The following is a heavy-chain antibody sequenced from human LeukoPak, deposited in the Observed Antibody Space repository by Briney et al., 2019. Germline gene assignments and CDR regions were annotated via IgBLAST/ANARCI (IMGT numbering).Heavy chain of an antibody. CDR1: GGSISSYY. D-gene: IGHD1-26*01. J-gene: IGHJ4*02. CDR3: ARSDGSYYHYFDY. Sequence: SETLSLTCTVSGGSISSYYWSWIRQPPGKGLEWIGYIYYSGSTNYNPSLKSRVTISVDRSKNQFSLKLSSVTAADTAVYYCARSDGSYYHYFDYWGQGTLVTVSS. V-gene: IGHV4-59*12. CDR2: IYYSGST.